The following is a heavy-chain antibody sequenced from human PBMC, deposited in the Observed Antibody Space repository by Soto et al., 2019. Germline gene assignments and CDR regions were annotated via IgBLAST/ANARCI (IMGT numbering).Heavy chain of an antibody. CDR3: ARDPAVEMATILLVPDAFDI. CDR2: INHSGST. D-gene: IGHD2-8*02. J-gene: IGHJ3*02. V-gene: IGHV4-34*01. CDR1: GGSFSGYY. Sequence: QVQLQQWGAGLLKPSETLSLTCAVYGGSFSGYYWSWIRQPPGKGLEWIGEINHSGSTNYNPSLKSRVTISVDTSKNQFSLKLSSVTAADTAVYYCARDPAVEMATILLVPDAFDIWGQGTMVTVSS.